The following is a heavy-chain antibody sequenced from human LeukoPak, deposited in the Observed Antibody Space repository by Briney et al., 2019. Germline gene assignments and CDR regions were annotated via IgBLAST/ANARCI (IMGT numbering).Heavy chain of an antibody. CDR2: IIPILGIA. D-gene: IGHD6-19*01. CDR3: ARDFGGSGWTEYFQH. CDR1: GGTFSSYA. J-gene: IGHJ1*01. Sequence: SVKVSCKASGGTFSSYAISWVRQAPGQGLEWMGRIIPILGIANYAQKFQGRVTITADKSTSTAYMELSSLRSEDTAVYYCARDFGGSGWTEYFQHWGQGTLDTVSS. V-gene: IGHV1-69*04.